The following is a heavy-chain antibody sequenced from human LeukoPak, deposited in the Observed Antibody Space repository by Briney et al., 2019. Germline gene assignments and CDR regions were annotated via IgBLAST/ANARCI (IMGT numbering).Heavy chain of an antibody. V-gene: IGHV4-59*01. CDR1: GGSISSYY. CDR2: IYYSGST. J-gene: IGHJ6*03. CDR3: ARYFYDSSGIYYYYYMDV. Sequence: SETLSLTCTVSGGSISSYYWSWIRQPPGKGLEWIGYIYYSGSTNYNPSLKSRVTISVDTSKNQFSLKLSSVTAADTAVYYCARYFYDSSGIYYYYYMDVWGKGTTVTVSS. D-gene: IGHD3-22*01.